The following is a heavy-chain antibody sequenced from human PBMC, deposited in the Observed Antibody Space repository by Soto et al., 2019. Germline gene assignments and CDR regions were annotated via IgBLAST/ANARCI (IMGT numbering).Heavy chain of an antibody. Sequence: EVQLVESGGGLVKAGGSLRLFCTASGFTFRNYNMNWVRQAPGKGLEWVSCISTGGAYMFYADSVKGRFTISRDNAQNSLFLKIDSPRAEDTAVYYCARDIASPGGDYFDSWGQGTLVTVSS. CDR1: GFTFRNYN. V-gene: IGHV3-21*06. CDR3: ARDIASPGGDYFDS. CDR2: ISTGGAYM. D-gene: IGHD2-21*01. J-gene: IGHJ4*02.